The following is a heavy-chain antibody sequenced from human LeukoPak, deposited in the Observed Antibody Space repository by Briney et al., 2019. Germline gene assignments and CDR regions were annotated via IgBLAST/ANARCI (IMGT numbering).Heavy chain of an antibody. V-gene: IGHV3-64D*06. D-gene: IGHD3-16*01. CDR2: ISSNGDNT. J-gene: IGHJ4*02. CDR3: VRGTGY. CDR1: GFTFRTYV. Sequence: GGSLRLSCSVSGFTFRTYVMHWVRQAPGKALEYVSAISSNGDNTYYTDSVKGRFTISRDNSKNTLDLQMSSLRADDTAVYYCVRGTGYWGQGTLVTVSS.